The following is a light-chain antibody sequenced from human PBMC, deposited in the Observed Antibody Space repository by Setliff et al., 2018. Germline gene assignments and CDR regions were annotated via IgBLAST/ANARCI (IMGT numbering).Light chain of an antibody. Sequence: QSVLTQPPSASGSPGQSVTISCTGTSSDVGGYNYVSWYQQHPGKAPKLIIYEVTKRPSGVPDRFSGSKSGNTASLTISGLQAEDEADYYCMSYTTIRTYVFGTGTKVTVL. CDR3: MSYTTIRTYV. CDR1: SSDVGGYNY. CDR2: EVT. V-gene: IGLV2-8*01. J-gene: IGLJ1*01.